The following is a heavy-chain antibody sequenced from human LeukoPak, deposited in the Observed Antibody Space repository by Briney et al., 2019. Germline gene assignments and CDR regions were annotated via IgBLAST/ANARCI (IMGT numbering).Heavy chain of an antibody. Sequence: GGSLRLSCAASGFTFSRYSMNWVRQAPGKGLEWVASISSTSTFIYSADSVKGRFTISRDTAKNSLFLQMNSLRAEDTAIYYCARDYFDSSDYPQTYYYYYIYDWVKGTTVTVSS. CDR3: ARDYFDSSDYPQTYYYYYIYD. CDR1: GFTFSRYS. V-gene: IGHV3-21*01. CDR2: ISSTSTFI. J-gene: IGHJ6*03. D-gene: IGHD3-22*01.